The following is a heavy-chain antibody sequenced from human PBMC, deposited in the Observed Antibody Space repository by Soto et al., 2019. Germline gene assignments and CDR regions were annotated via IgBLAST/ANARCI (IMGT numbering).Heavy chain of an antibody. V-gene: IGHV3-23*01. J-gene: IGHJ4*02. CDR3: AKEGKSRHFQFDY. D-gene: IGHD3-3*02. Sequence: GGSLRLSCAASGFTFTSYAMSWVRQAPGKGLEWVSGLSDSGDDTYYADSVKGRFTISRDNSKNTLFLQMNSLRAEDTALYYCAKEGKSRHFQFDYWGLGTLVTVSS. CDR1: GFTFTSYA. CDR2: LSDSGDDT.